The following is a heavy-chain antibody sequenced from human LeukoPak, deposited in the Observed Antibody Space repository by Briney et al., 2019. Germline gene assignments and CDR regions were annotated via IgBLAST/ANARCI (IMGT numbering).Heavy chain of an antibody. J-gene: IGHJ4*02. CDR3: ARVLMTGLFDY. CDR1: GFTVSSNY. D-gene: IGHD3-9*01. Sequence: TGGSLRLSCAASGFTVSSNYMSWVRQAPGKGLEWVSVIYSGGSTYYADSVKGRFTISRDNSKNTLYLQMNSLRAEDTAVYYCARVLMTGLFDYWGQGTLVTVSS. CDR2: IYSGGST. V-gene: IGHV3-53*01.